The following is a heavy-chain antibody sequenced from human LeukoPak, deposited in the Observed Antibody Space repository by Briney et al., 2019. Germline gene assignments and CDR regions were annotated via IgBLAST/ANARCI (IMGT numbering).Heavy chain of an antibody. V-gene: IGHV3-7*01. CDR1: GFTFSTYW. J-gene: IGHJ4*02. CDR2: VKHDGSEN. CDR3: ARDIGYGDY. D-gene: IGHD5-12*01. Sequence: GGSLRLSCAASGFTFSTYWMTWVRQAPGKGLEWVATVKHDGSENYYVVSVKGRFTISRDNAKNSLYLQMNSLRAEDTAFYYCARDIGYGDYWGQGTLVTVSS.